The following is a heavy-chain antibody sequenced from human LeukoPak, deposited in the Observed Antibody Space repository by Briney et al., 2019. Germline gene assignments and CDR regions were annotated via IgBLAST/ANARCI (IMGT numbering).Heavy chain of an antibody. CDR2: INPNSGGT. J-gene: IGHJ5*02. Sequence: ASVKVSCKASGYTFTGYYMHWVRQAPGQGLEWMGWINPNSGGTNYAQKFQGRVTKTRDTSISTAYMELSRLRSDDTAVYYSARDLRGIVVVVAATDWFDPWGQGTLVTVSS. D-gene: IGHD2-15*01. V-gene: IGHV1-2*02. CDR3: ARDLRGIVVVVAATDWFDP. CDR1: GYTFTGYY.